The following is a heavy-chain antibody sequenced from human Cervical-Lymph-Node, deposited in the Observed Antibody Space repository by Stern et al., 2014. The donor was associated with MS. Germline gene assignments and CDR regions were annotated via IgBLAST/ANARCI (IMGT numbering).Heavy chain of an antibody. Sequence: QVQLVQSGAEVKQPGYSVKVSCKASGGTFSTFAISWVRQAPGQGLEWLGGIIPLIGAANSAQKFQGRVTFTADESMSTAYMELRSLRSDDTAVYYCTRHQECIAASWGQGTLVTVSS. CDR2: IIPLIGAA. D-gene: IGHD6-13*01. CDR3: TRHQECIAAS. CDR1: GGTFSTFA. J-gene: IGHJ5*02. V-gene: IGHV1-69*12.